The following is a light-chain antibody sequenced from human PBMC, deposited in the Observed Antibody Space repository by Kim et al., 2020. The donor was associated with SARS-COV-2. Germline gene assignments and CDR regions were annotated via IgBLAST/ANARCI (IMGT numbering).Light chain of an antibody. J-gene: IGLJ1*01. V-gene: IGLV2-14*01. CDR3: NSYTSSSTLV. CDR1: SSDVGGYNY. Sequence: QSALTQPASVSGSPGQSITISCTGTSSDVGGYNYVSWYQQQPGKAATLMVYEVNKRSSGVSNRFSGSRSSNSGNTASLTISGLQAEDEADYYCNSYTSSSTLVFGTGTKVTVL. CDR2: EVN.